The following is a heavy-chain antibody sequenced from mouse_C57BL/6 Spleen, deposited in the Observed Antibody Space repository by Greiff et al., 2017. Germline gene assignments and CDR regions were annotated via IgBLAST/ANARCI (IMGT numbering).Heavy chain of an antibody. V-gene: IGHV1-50*01. J-gene: IGHJ1*03. CDR2: IDPYDSYT. CDR3: ARGYFDV. Sequence: VQLQQPGAELVKPGASVKLSCKASGYTFTSYLMQWVKQRPGQGLEWIGEIDPYDSYTNYNQKFKGKATLTVDTSSSTAYMQLSSLTSEDSAVYYCARGYFDVWGTGTTVTVSS. CDR1: GYTFTSYL.